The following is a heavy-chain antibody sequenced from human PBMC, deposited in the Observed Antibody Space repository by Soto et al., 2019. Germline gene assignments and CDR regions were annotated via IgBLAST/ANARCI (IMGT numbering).Heavy chain of an antibody. V-gene: IGHV4-39*01. Sequence: SETLSLTCTVSGGSISRSRYYWGWIRQPPGKGLEWIGSNYYSGRTYYNPSLKSRVTISADTSKNQFSLKLSSVTAADTAVYYCARHSEGGYVSPFSPFDYWGQGTLVTVSS. CDR1: GGSISRSRYY. D-gene: IGHD3-16*01. J-gene: IGHJ4*02. CDR3: ARHSEGGYVSPFSPFDY. CDR2: NYYSGRT.